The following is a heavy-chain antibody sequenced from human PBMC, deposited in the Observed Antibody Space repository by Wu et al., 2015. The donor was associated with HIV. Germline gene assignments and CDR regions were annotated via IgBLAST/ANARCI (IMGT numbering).Heavy chain of an antibody. CDR1: GGPFSSYA. J-gene: IGHJ4*02. Sequence: QVQLVQSGAEVKKPGSSVKVSCKASGGPFSSYAISWVRQAPGQGLEWMGMINPISRGTVYAQKFQGRVTMTGDTSTTTVYMEMSSLRSEDTAMYYCARTTLYDRTGSYYGFDYWGQGTLVTVSS. CDR2: INPISRGT. D-gene: IGHD3-22*01. CDR3: ARTTLYDRTGSYYGFDY. V-gene: IGHV1-69*04.